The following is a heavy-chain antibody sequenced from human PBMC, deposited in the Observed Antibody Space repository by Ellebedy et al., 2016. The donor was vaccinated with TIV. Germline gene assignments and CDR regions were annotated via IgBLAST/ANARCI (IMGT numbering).Heavy chain of an antibody. D-gene: IGHD3-10*01. Sequence: MPSETLSLTCAVSGGSISSSTWWCWVRQPPGQGLAWIGEFYVTGSTNYNPSLKSRVTISVDSSKNQYSLNLSYVTAADTAVYYCSMGGASFDYWGQGTLVTVSS. CDR2: FYVTGST. V-gene: IGHV4-4*02. CDR1: GGSISSSTW. CDR3: SMGGASFDY. J-gene: IGHJ4*02.